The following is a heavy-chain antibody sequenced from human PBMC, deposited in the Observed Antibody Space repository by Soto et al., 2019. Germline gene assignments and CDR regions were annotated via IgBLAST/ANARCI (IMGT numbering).Heavy chain of an antibody. CDR1: GFSLSNARMG. V-gene: IGHV2-26*01. D-gene: IGHD3-22*01. J-gene: IGHJ4*02. CDR2: IFSNDEK. CDR3: ARTYDSSGYFLNFDY. Sequence: SGPTLVNPTETLTLTCTVSGFSLSNARMGVSWIRRPPGKALEWLAHIFSNDEKSYSTSLKSRLTISKDTSKSQVVLTMTNMDPVDTATYYCARTYDSSGYFLNFDYWGQGTLVTVSS.